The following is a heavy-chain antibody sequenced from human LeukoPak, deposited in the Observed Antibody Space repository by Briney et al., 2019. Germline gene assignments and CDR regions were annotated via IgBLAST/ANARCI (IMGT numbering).Heavy chain of an antibody. CDR2: IYYSGST. D-gene: IGHD6-19*01. CDR1: GDSISAHY. Sequence: SETLSLTCTVSGDSISAHYWNWVRQPPGKGLEWIGYIYYSGSTSYNPSLKSRVTISVDTSKNQFSLKVTSVTAADTAVYFCGRAVAYSYSRYPLDVWGQGATVTVSS. CDR3: GRAVAYSYSRYPLDV. J-gene: IGHJ6*02. V-gene: IGHV4-59*11.